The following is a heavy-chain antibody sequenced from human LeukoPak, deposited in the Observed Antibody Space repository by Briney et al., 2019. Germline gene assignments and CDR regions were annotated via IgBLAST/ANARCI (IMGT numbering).Heavy chain of an antibody. CDR2: IWYDGSNK. V-gene: IGHV3-33*01. D-gene: IGHD6-19*01. J-gene: IGHJ4*02. Sequence: GGSLRLSCAASGFTFSSYGMPWVRQAPGKGLEWVAVIWYDGSNKYYADSVKGRFTISRDNSKNTLYLQMNSLRAEDTAVYYCATEQWLVPDRKPSGIFDYWGQGTLVTVSS. CDR3: ATEQWLVPDRKPSGIFDY. CDR1: GFTFSSYG.